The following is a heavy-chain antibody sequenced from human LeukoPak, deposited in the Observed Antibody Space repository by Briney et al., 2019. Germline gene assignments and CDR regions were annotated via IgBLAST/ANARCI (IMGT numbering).Heavy chain of an antibody. D-gene: IGHD1-26*01. J-gene: IGHJ4*02. CDR2: IRYDGNNE. Sequence: GGSLRLSCAASGFTFSSYGMSWVRPAPGKGLEWVAYIRYDGNNEFYADSTKGRFTISRDNSKSTLYLQMNSLRVEDTAVYYCAKLGSEGTHSDYWGQGTLVTVS. V-gene: IGHV3-30*02. CDR1: GFTFSSYG. CDR3: AKLGSEGTHSDY.